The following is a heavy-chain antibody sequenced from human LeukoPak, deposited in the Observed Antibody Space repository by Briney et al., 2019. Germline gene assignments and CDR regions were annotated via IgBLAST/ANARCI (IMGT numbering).Heavy chain of an antibody. Sequence: GGSLRLSCAASGFTFSSYALSWVRQAPGKGLEWVSAISGSGATTYYADSLKGRFTISRDNSKSTLYLEMNSLRAEDTAVYYCVIRGSSTSVGLDPWGQGTLVTVSS. D-gene: IGHD2-2*01. CDR1: GFTFSSYA. CDR3: VIRGSSTSVGLDP. J-gene: IGHJ5*02. V-gene: IGHV3-23*01. CDR2: ISGSGATT.